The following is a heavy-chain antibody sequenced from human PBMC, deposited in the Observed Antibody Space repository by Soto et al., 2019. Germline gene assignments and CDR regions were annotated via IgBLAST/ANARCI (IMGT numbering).Heavy chain of an antibody. V-gene: IGHV1-69*13. CDR1: GGTFSSYA. CDR2: IMPIFRTP. J-gene: IGHJ6*02. D-gene: IGHD3-10*01. CDR3: ARRPYCSGSYDYYGIAL. Sequence: SVKVSCKASGGTFSSYAISWVRQAPGQGLEWMGGIMPIFRTPDYAQKFQGRVTITADESTSTSYMELSSLRSDDTGVYYCARRPYCSGSYDYYGIALSGQGITVTVS.